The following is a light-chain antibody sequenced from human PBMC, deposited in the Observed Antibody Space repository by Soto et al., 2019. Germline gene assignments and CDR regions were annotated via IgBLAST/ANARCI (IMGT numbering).Light chain of an antibody. Sequence: EIVLTQSPATLSLSPGEGATLSCRASHSVASTYLAWYQQKPGLAPRLIIYGASNRASGTPDRFSGGGSGTDFTLTISRLEPEDLAVYYCQQYGSSSFTFGQGTKLEIK. J-gene: IGKJ2*01. CDR1: HSVASTY. V-gene: IGKV3-20*01. CDR2: GAS. CDR3: QQYGSSSFT.